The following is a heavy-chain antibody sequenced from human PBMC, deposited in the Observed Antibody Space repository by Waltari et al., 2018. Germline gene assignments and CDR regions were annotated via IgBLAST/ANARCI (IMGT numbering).Heavy chain of an antibody. CDR3: ARVGIQLWLHAFDI. CDR2: ISSSVSTI. V-gene: IGHV3-48*03. CDR1: GFTFSSYE. Sequence: EVQLVESGGGLVQPGGSLRLSCAASGFTFSSYEMNWVRQAPGKGLEWVSYISSSVSTIYYADSVRGRFNISRDNAKNSLYLQMNSLRAEDTAVYYCARVGIQLWLHAFDIWGQGTMVTVSS. J-gene: IGHJ3*02. D-gene: IGHD5-18*01.